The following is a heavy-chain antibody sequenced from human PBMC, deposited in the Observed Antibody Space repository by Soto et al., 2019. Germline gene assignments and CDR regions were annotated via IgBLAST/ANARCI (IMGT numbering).Heavy chain of an antibody. D-gene: IGHD2-15*01. V-gene: IGHV1-69*13. Sequence: SVKVSCKASGGTFSSYAISWVRQAPGQGLEWMGGIIPIFGTANYAQKFQGRVTITADESTSTAYMELSSLRSEDTAVYYCARQNRGGSNYLDYWGQGPLVTVSS. J-gene: IGHJ4*02. CDR3: ARQNRGGSNYLDY. CDR2: IIPIFGTA. CDR1: GGTFSSYA.